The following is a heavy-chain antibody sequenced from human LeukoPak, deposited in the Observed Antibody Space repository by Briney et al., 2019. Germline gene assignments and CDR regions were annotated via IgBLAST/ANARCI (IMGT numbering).Heavy chain of an antibody. J-gene: IGHJ5*02. Sequence: SETLSLTCTVSGGSISSYYWSWIRQPAGKGREWIGRIYTSGSTNYNPSLKSRVTMSVDTSKNQFSLKLSSVTAADSAVYYCARGYGDYIWFDPWGQGTLVTVSS. CDR1: GGSISSYY. CDR2: IYTSGST. D-gene: IGHD4-17*01. V-gene: IGHV4-4*07. CDR3: ARGYGDYIWFDP.